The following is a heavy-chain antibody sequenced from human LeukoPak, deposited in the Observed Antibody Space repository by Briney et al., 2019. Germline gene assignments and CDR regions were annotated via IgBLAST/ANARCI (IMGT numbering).Heavy chain of an antibody. V-gene: IGHV3-23*01. CDR1: GLNFSTFA. CDR3: ARASWVSSTDAVR. J-gene: IGHJ4*02. CDR2: MRGNGET. Sequence: GSLRLSCAASGLNFSTFAMSWVRQGPARGLEWVSSMRGNGETFYADSVKGRFTLSSDSSRNTVYLQLNNLRVEDTAIYYCARASWVSSTDAVRWGQGTLVTVSS. D-gene: IGHD3-16*01.